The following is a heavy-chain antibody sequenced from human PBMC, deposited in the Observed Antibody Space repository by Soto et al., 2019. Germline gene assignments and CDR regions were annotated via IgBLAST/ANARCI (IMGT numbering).Heavy chain of an antibody. J-gene: IGHJ4*02. CDR3: TTGWLSGDL. CDR1: GFSFSNAW. Sequence: EVQQVESGGGLVKPGGSLRLSCAASGFSFSNAWTNWVRQAPGKGLEWVGRIKSITDGGTADYAASVKGRFTISRDDSENTRDVQMSSLKTEDTAVYYCTTGWLSGDLWGRGTLVTVSS. CDR2: IKSITDGGTA. D-gene: IGHD1-26*01. V-gene: IGHV3-15*07.